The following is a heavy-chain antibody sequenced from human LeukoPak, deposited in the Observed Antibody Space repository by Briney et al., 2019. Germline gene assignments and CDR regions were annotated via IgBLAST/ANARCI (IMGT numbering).Heavy chain of an antibody. D-gene: IGHD3-10*01. CDR1: GGSISSSGYF. V-gene: IGHV4-39*01. CDR3: ARTRYYYNSRSYGAPYYFDY. Sequence: SETLSLTCNVPGGSISSSGYFWGWIRQPPGKGLEWIGSIYYSGSTYYNPSLKSRVTISVDTSKNQFSLKLSSVTAADTAVYYCARTRYYYNSRSYGAPYYFDYWGQGTLVTVSS. J-gene: IGHJ4*02. CDR2: IYYSGST.